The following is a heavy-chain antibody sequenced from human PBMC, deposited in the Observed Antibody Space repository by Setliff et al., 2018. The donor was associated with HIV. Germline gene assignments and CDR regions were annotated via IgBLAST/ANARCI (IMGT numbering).Heavy chain of an antibody. D-gene: IGHD6-13*01. CDR2: ISAYNGNT. V-gene: IGHV1-18*04. CDR1: GYTFTGYY. J-gene: IGHJ5*02. Sequence: ASVKVSCKASGYTFTGYYMHWVRQAPGQGLEWMGWISAYNGNTKYAQKLQGRVTITRDTSATTAYMELSSLRSEDTAVYYCARDVERYSSHSGSGPWGQGTLVTVSS. CDR3: ARDVERYSSHSGSGP.